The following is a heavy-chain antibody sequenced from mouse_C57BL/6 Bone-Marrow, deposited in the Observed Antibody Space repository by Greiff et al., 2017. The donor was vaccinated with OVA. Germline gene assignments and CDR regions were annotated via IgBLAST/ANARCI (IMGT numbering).Heavy chain of an antibody. V-gene: IGHV5-12*01. D-gene: IGHD4-1*01. J-gene: IGHJ1*03. CDR1: GFTFSDYY. Sequence: EVMLVESGGGLVQPGGSLKLSCAASGFTFSDYYMYWVRQTPEKRLEWVAYISNGGGSTYYPDTVKGRFTISRDNAKNTLYLQMSRLKSEDTAMYYCARQGLGPPSYWYFDVWGTGTTVTVSS. CDR2: ISNGGGST. CDR3: ARQGLGPPSYWYFDV.